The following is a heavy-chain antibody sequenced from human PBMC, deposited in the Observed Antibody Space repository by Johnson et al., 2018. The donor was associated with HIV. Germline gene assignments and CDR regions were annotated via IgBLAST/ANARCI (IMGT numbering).Heavy chain of an antibody. Sequence: VQLVESGGGLVQSGGSLRLSCAASGFTFSDHYMDWVRQAPGKGLEWVGRTRNKANSYTTEYAASVKGRFTISRDDSKNSLYLQMNSLRAEDTAVYYCARWNWGSAAFDIWGQGTMVTVSS. CDR3: ARWNWGSAAFDI. CDR2: TRNKANSYTT. V-gene: IGHV3-72*01. J-gene: IGHJ3*02. D-gene: IGHD7-27*01. CDR1: GFTFSDHY.